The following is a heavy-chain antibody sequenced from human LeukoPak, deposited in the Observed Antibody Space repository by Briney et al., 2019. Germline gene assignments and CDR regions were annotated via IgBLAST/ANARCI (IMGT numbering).Heavy chain of an antibody. CDR1: GGSISSYY. Sequence: SETLSLTCTVSGGSISSYYWSWIRQPPGKGLEWIGYIYYSGSTNYNPSLKSRVTISVDTSKNQYSLKLSSVTAAGTAVYYCARATTGTTNWFDPWGQGTLVTVSS. CDR3: ARATTGTTNWFDP. V-gene: IGHV4-59*01. J-gene: IGHJ5*02. D-gene: IGHD1-1*01. CDR2: IYYSGST.